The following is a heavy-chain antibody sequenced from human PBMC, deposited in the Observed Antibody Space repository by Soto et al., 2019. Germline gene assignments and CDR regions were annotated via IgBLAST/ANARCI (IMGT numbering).Heavy chain of an antibody. CDR3: AKDRVSEHNNGWPQGS. D-gene: IGHD6-19*01. Sequence: QVQLVESGGGVVQPATSLRLSCAASGFTFSGYGMHWVRQAPGKGLEWVAVISNDGSNKYYGDSVKGRFTISRDNSKNTLFLQINSLRADDTAVYYCAKDRVSEHNNGWPQGSRGQGTQVTLSS. J-gene: IGHJ4*02. CDR2: ISNDGSNK. V-gene: IGHV3-30*18. CDR1: GFTFSGYG.